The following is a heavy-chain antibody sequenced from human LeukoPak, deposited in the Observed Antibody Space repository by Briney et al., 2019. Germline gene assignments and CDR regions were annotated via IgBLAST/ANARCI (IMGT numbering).Heavy chain of an antibody. CDR1: GGTFSSYA. Sequence: GASVKVSCKASGGTFSSYAISWVRQAPGQGLEWMGRIIPTFGTANYAQKFQGRVTITTDESTSTAYMELSSLRSEDTAVYYCARVGFSYYDSSGYQYYFDYWGQGTLVTVSS. CDR3: ARVGFSYYDSSGYQYYFDY. J-gene: IGHJ4*02. V-gene: IGHV1-69*05. CDR2: IIPTFGTA. D-gene: IGHD3-22*01.